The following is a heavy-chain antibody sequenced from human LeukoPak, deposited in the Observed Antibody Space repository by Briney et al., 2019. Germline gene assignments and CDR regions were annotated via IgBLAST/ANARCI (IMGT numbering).Heavy chain of an antibody. CDR2: IIPIFGTA. D-gene: IGHD3-3*01. V-gene: IGHV1-69*13. J-gene: IGHJ4*02. Sequence: SVKVSCTASGGTFSIYAISWVRQAPGQGLEWMGGIIPIFGTANYAQKFQGRVTITADESTSTAYMELSSLRSEDTAVYYCARAESGENANFDYWGQGTLVTVSS. CDR3: ARAESGENANFDY. CDR1: GGTFSIYA.